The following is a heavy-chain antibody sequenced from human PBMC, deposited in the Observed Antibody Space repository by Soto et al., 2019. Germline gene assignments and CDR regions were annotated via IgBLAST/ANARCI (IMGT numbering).Heavy chain of an antibody. CDR3: TRDIGGRGAY. V-gene: IGHV3-74*01. Sequence: WGSLRLSCAASGFTFSSYWMHWVRQVPGKGLVWVSRINEYGSVINYADSVKGRFTIFRDNSKNTLYLEMNSLRAEDAAVYYCTRDIGGRGAYWGQGTLVTVSS. J-gene: IGHJ4*02. CDR2: INEYGSVI. CDR1: GFTFSSYW. D-gene: IGHD3-16*01.